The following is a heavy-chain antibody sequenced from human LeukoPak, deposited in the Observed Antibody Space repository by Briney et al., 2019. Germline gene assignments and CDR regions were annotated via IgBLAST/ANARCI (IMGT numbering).Heavy chain of an antibody. D-gene: IGHD6-6*01. V-gene: IGHV3-20*04. CDR2: INWNGGST. Sequence: PGGSLRLSCAASGFTFSSYAMSWVRQAPGKGLEWVSGINWNGGSTGYADSVKGQFTISRDNAKNSLYLQMNSLRAEDTALYYCARDSTFLEYSSSSFAYWGQGTLVTVSS. CDR3: ARDSTFLEYSSSSFAY. J-gene: IGHJ4*02. CDR1: GFTFSSYA.